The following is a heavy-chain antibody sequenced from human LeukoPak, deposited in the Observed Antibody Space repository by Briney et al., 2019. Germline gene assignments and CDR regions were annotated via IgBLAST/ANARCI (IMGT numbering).Heavy chain of an antibody. CDR3: ARPIAVAGTAFDY. CDR2: IIPILGIA. J-gene: IGHJ4*02. V-gene: IGHV1-69*04. Sequence: ASVKVSCKASGGTFSSYAISWVRQAPGQGLEWMGRIIPILGIANYAQKFQGRVTITADKSTSTAYMELSSLRSEDTAVYYCARPIAVAGTAFDYWGQGTLVTVSS. CDR1: GGTFSSYA. D-gene: IGHD6-19*01.